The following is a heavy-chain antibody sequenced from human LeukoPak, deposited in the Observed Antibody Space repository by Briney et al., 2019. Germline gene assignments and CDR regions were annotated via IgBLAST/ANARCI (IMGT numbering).Heavy chain of an antibody. Sequence: SETLSLTCTVPGGSISSYYWSWIRQPPGKGLEWIGYIYYSGSTNYNPSLKSRVTISVDTSKNQFSLKLSSVTAADTAVYYCARLIFGDFDDYVWGSYYWFDPWGQGTLVTVSS. CDR3: ARLIFGDFDDYVWGSYYWFDP. V-gene: IGHV4-59*08. J-gene: IGHJ5*02. CDR2: IYYSGST. CDR1: GGSISSYY. D-gene: IGHD3-16*01.